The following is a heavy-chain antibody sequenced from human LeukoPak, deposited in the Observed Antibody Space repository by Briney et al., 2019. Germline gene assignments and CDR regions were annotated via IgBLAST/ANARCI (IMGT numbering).Heavy chain of an antibody. V-gene: IGHV3-33*01. CDR1: GFTFSSYG. Sequence: GGSLRLSCAASGFTFSSYGMPWVRQAPGKGLEWVAVIWYDGSNKYYADSVKGRFTISRDNSKNTLYLQMNSLRAEDTAVYYCARMVRGVIIKAPNDAFDIWGQGTMVTVSS. J-gene: IGHJ3*02. D-gene: IGHD3-10*01. CDR3: ARMVRGVIIKAPNDAFDI. CDR2: IWYDGSNK.